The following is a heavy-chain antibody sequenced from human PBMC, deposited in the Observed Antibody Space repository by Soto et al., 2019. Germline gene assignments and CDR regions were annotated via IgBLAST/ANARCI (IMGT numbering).Heavy chain of an antibody. J-gene: IGHJ4*02. Sequence: QITLKHSGATLVKPTQTLTLTCTVSGFSITTPGLGVGWIRQPPGKSLEWLTLVYWHDDKRYSSSLRDRLTIARDTSNNQVVLSMTNMDPEDSATYYCVRLMSTDTKGYFDYWGQGILVTVSS. D-gene: IGHD3-10*02. V-gene: IGHV2-5*01. CDR1: GFSITTPGLG. CDR3: VRLMSTDTKGYFDY. CDR2: VYWHDDK.